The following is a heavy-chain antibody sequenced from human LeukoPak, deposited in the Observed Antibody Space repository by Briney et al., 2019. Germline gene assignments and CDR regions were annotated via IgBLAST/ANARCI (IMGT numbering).Heavy chain of an antibody. CDR2: INHSGST. Sequence: SETLSLTCAVYGGSFSGYYWSWIRQPPGKGLEWIGEINHSGSTNYNPSLKSRVTISVDTSKNQFSLKLSSVTAADTAVYYCARAMVRGVKDVWGKGTTVTVSS. V-gene: IGHV4-34*01. J-gene: IGHJ6*04. CDR3: ARAMVRGVKDV. CDR1: GGSFSGYY. D-gene: IGHD3-10*01.